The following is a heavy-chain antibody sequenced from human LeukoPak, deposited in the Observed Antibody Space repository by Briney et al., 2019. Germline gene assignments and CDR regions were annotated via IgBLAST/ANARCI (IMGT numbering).Heavy chain of an antibody. CDR2: IDWNSGSI. Sequence: GGSLRLSCAASGFTFDDYAMYWVRQAPGKGLEWVSAIDWNSGSIDYADSVKGRFAISRDNAKNSLWLQMNSLRAEDTALYYCAKGHYYGSGSLDYWGQGTLVTVSS. J-gene: IGHJ4*02. CDR3: AKGHYYGSGSLDY. CDR1: GFTFDDYA. D-gene: IGHD3-10*01. V-gene: IGHV3-9*01.